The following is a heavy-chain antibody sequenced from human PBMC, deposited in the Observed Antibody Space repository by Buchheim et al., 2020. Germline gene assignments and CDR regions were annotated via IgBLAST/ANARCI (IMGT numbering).Heavy chain of an antibody. D-gene: IGHD3-10*01. Sequence: EVQLVESGGGLVQPGGSLRLSCAASGFTVSSNYMSWVRQAPGKGLEWVSVIYSSGSTFYADSVKGRFTISRDNSKNTLYLQMNSLRAEDTAVYYCARGGDYYFGSGDKNWFDPWGQGTL. CDR1: GFTVSSNY. CDR3: ARGGDYYFGSGDKNWFDP. J-gene: IGHJ5*02. V-gene: IGHV3-66*01. CDR2: IYSSGST.